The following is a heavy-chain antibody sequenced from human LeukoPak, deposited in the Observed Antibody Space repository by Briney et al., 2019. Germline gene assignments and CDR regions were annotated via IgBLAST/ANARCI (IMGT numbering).Heavy chain of an antibody. Sequence: ASVTVSCKASGYTFTSYDISWVRQAPGQGLEWMGWISAYNGNTNYAQKLQGRVTMTTDTSTSTAYMELRSLRSDDTAVYYCARDGCSSTSCPFDPWGQGTLVTVSS. CDR1: GYTFTSYD. D-gene: IGHD2-2*01. V-gene: IGHV1-18*01. CDR3: ARDGCSSTSCPFDP. J-gene: IGHJ5*02. CDR2: ISAYNGNT.